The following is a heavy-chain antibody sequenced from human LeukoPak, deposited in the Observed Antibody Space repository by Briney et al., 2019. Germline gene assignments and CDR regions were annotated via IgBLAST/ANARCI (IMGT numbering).Heavy chain of an antibody. Sequence: SETLSLTCTVSGGSISSSSYYWGWIRQPPGKGLEWIGSIYYSGSTYYNPSLKSRVTISVDTSKNQFSLKLSSVTAADTAVYYCARDLRYYYDSSGYPNDAFDIWGQGTMVTVSS. CDR1: GGSISSSSYY. V-gene: IGHV4-39*07. CDR3: ARDLRYYYDSSGYPNDAFDI. CDR2: IYYSGST. J-gene: IGHJ3*02. D-gene: IGHD3-22*01.